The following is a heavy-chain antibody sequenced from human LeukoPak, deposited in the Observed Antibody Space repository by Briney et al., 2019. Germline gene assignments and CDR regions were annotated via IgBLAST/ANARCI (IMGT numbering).Heavy chain of an antibody. CDR1: GGSISSYY. Sequence: SETLSLTCTVSGGSISSYYWSWIRQPPGKGLEWIGYIYYSGSTNYNPSLKSRVTISVDTSKNQFSLKLSSVTAADTAVYYCAREVRSSYGATIDYWGQGTLVTVSS. CDR3: AREVRSSYGATIDY. J-gene: IGHJ4*02. D-gene: IGHD4/OR15-4a*01. CDR2: IYYSGST. V-gene: IGHV4-59*01.